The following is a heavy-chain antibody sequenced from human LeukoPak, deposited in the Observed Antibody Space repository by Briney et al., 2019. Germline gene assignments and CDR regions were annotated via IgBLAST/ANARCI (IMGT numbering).Heavy chain of an antibody. CDR2: IYYSGST. J-gene: IGHJ5*02. Sequence: SETLSLTCTVSGGSISSSSYYWGWIRQPPGKGLEWIGSIYYSGSTYYNPSLKSRVTISVDTSKNQFSLKLSSVTAADTAVYYCAREQIEYSSKTHHGVWTDPWGQGTLVTVSS. CDR1: GGSISSSSYY. V-gene: IGHV4-39*07. D-gene: IGHD6-6*01. CDR3: AREQIEYSSKTHHGVWTDP.